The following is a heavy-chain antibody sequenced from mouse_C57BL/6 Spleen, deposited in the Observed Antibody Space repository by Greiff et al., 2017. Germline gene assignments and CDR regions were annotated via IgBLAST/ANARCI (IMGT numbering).Heavy chain of an antibody. CDR1: GYAFTNYL. Sequence: VQLQQSGAELVRPGTSVKVSCKASGYAFTNYLIEWVKQRPGPGLEWIGVINPGSGGTNYNEKFKGKATLTADKSSSTAYMQLSSLTSEDSAVYFCARWVYDGYFDYWGQGTTLTVSS. J-gene: IGHJ2*01. D-gene: IGHD2-3*01. CDR2: INPGSGGT. CDR3: ARWVYDGYFDY. V-gene: IGHV1-54*01.